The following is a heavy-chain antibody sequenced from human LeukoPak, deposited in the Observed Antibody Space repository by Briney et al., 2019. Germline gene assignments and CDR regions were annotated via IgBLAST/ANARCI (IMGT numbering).Heavy chain of an antibody. CDR2: ISACNGNT. Sequence: ASVKVSCKASGYTFTSYGISWVRQAPGQGLEWMGWISACNGNTNYAQKLQGRVTMTTDTSTSTAYMELRSLRSDDTAVYYCAGHSGIQLPTGPWGQGTLVTVSS. CDR1: GYTFTSYG. D-gene: IGHD5-18*01. J-gene: IGHJ5*02. V-gene: IGHV1-18*01. CDR3: AGHSGIQLPTGP.